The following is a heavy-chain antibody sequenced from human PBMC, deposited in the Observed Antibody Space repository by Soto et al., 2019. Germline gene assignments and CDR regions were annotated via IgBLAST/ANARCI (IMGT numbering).Heavy chain of an antibody. CDR1: GYTFSTYA. Sequence: QVQLVQSGTEERKPGASVKVSCKALGYTFSTYAMHWVRRAPGQSLEWMGWFNGGNGNIKCSQKFEGRVTITTDTAASTAYMELNMLRSEDTAVYYCARGNVRGGCLDYWGQGTLVSVSS. CDR3: ARGNVRGGCLDY. D-gene: IGHD3-10*01. J-gene: IGHJ4*02. V-gene: IGHV1-3*05. CDR2: FNGGNGNI.